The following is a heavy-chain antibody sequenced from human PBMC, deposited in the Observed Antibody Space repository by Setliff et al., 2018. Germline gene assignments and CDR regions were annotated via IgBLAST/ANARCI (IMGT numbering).Heavy chain of an antibody. CDR3: ARPMYDILTGPPYGMDV. J-gene: IGHJ6*02. CDR1: GYTFTSYA. V-gene: IGHV1-3*01. Sequence: GASVKVSCKASGYTFTSYAMHWVRQAPGQRLEWMGWINAGNGNTGYAQKFQGRVTMTRNTSIGTAYMELSSLRSEDTAVYYCARPMYDILTGPPYGMDVWGQGTTVTVSS. D-gene: IGHD3-9*01. CDR2: INAGNGNT.